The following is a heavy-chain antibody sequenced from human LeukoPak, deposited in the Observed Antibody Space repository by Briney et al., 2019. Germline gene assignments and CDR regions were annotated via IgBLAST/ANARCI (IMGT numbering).Heavy chain of an antibody. V-gene: IGHV3-30*03. CDR3: AALSRGYSYGLFDY. Sequence: PGRSLRLSCAASGFTFSSYGMHWVRQAPGKGLEWVAVISYDGSNKYYADSVKGRFTISRDNSKNTLYLQMNSLRAEDTAVYYCAALSRGYSYGLFDYWGQGTLVTVSS. D-gene: IGHD5-18*01. J-gene: IGHJ4*02. CDR2: ISYDGSNK. CDR1: GFTFSSYG.